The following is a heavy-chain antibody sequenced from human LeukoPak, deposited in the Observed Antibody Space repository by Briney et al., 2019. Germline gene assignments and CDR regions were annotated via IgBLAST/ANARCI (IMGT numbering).Heavy chain of an antibody. V-gene: IGHV1-18*01. Sequence: ASVKVSCKASGYTFTSYGISWVRQAPGQGLEWMGWISAYNGNTNYAQKLQGRVTMTTDTSTSTAYMELRSLRSDDTAVYYCARFVGRSYWGSLCYYYMDVWGKGTTATVSS. CDR2: ISAYNGNT. CDR3: ARFVGRSYWGSLCYYYMDV. CDR1: GYTFTSYG. D-gene: IGHD1-26*01. J-gene: IGHJ6*03.